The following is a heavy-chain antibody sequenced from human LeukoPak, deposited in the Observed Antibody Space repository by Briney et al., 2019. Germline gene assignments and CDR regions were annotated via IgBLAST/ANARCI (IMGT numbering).Heavy chain of an antibody. CDR3: ATDSRQDCSSTSCPTPMDV. D-gene: IGHD2-2*01. CDR1: GYTFTSYD. J-gene: IGHJ6*03. CDR2: MNPNSGNT. Sequence: RVASVKVSCKASGYTFTSYDINWVRQATGQGLEWMGWMNPNSGNTGYAQKFQGRVTMTRNTSISTAYMELSSLRSEDTAVYYCATDSRQDCSSTSCPTPMDVWGKGTTVTVSS. V-gene: IGHV1-8*01.